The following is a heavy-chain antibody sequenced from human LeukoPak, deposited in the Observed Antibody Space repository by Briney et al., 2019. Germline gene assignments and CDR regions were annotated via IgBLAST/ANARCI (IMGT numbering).Heavy chain of an antibody. D-gene: IGHD3-10*01. CDR2: IYYSGTT. CDR3: ARVLRPMASQYYFDY. Sequence: SETLSLTCTVSGASINTYYWGWIRQPPGKGLEWIGYIYYSGTTSYNPSLKTRVTISIDTSKSQFSLKLSSVTAADTAVYYCARVLRPMASQYYFDYWGQGTLVTVSS. V-gene: IGHV4-59*01. J-gene: IGHJ4*02. CDR1: GASINTYY.